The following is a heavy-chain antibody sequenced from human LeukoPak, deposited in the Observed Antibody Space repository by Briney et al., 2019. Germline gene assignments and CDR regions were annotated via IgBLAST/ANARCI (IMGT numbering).Heavy chain of an antibody. Sequence: PGGSPRLSCAASGFTVSSNYMSWVRQAPGRGLEWVSTLSGTGGIVRYADSVRGRFTISRDNPENTLYLQMNSLRAEDTAVYYCAKDSDSSDYYTFQNYWGQGALVTVSS. CDR3: AKDSDSSDYYTFQNY. CDR1: GFTVSSNY. V-gene: IGHV3-23*01. J-gene: IGHJ4*02. D-gene: IGHD6-19*01. CDR2: LSGTGGIV.